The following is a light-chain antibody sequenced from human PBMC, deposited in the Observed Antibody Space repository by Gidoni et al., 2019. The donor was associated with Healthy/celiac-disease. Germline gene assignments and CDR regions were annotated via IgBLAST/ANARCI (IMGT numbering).Light chain of an antibody. CDR2: DAS. CDR3: QQRSNWPPFT. V-gene: IGKV3-11*01. CDR1: QSVSSY. Sequence: EIVLTQSPFTLSLSPGERATLSCRASQSVSSYLAWYQQKPGQAPRLLIYDASNRATGIPARFSGSGSGTDFTLTISSLEPEDFAVYYCQQRSNWPPFTFXPXTKVDIK. J-gene: IGKJ3*01.